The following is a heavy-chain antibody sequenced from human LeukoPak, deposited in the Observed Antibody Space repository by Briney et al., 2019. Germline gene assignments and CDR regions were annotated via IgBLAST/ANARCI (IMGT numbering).Heavy chain of an antibody. CDR3: AREDELGNWFDP. D-gene: IGHD7-27*01. V-gene: IGHV4-30-4*01. CDR2: IYYSGST. J-gene: IGHJ5*02. CDR1: GGSISSGDYY. Sequence: SETLSLTCTVSGGSISSGDYYWSWIRQPPGKGLEWIGYIYYSGSTYYNPSLKSRVTISVDTSKNQFSLKLSSVTAADTAVYYCAREDELGNWFDPWGQGTLVTVSS.